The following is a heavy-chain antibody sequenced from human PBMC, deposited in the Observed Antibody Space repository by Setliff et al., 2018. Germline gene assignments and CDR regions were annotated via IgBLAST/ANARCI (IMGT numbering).Heavy chain of an antibody. V-gene: IGHV4-39*01. J-gene: IGHJ5*02. D-gene: IGHD2-15*01. CDR3: ANHGYSGAGCKFYFDP. CDR2: IYYSGTT. CDR1: GGPISTSSY. Sequence: PSETLSPTCNVPGGPISTSSYWGWIRQPPGKGLEWIGSIYYSGTTYYNPSLKSRVTISVDTSKNQFSLKLGSVTAADTAVYYCANHGYSGAGCKFYFDPWGQGTLVTVSS.